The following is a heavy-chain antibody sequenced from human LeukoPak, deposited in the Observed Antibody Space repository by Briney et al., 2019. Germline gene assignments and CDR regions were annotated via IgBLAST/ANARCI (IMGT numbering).Heavy chain of an antibody. CDR3: ASSPRRSYYYYYGMDV. CDR1: GFTFSSYA. CDR2: ISGSGGST. J-gene: IGHJ6*02. V-gene: IGHV3-23*01. Sequence: GGSLRLSCAATGFTFSSYAMSWVRQAPGKGLEWVSAISGSGGSTYYADSVKGRFTISRDNSKNTLYLQMNSLRAEDTAVYYCASSPRRSYYYYYGMDVWGQGTTITVSS. D-gene: IGHD2-2*01.